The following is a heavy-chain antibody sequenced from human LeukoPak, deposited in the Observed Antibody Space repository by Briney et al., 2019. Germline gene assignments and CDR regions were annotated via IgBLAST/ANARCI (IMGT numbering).Heavy chain of an antibody. CDR2: IKEDGSEK. V-gene: IGHV3-7*01. CDR3: TRGPPRSQTYYFGLFDP. CDR1: GFIFRRYW. D-gene: IGHD3-10*01. Sequence: HTGGSLRLSCAASGFIFRRYWMSWVRQAPGKGLEWVANIKEDGSEKYSVDSVKGRFTTSRDNAKNSLYLQMNSLRAEDTAVYYCTRGPPRSQTYYFGLFDPWGQGTLVTVSS. J-gene: IGHJ5*02.